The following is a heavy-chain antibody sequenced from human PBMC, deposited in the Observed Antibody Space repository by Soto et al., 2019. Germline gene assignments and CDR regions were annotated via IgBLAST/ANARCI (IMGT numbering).Heavy chain of an antibody. D-gene: IGHD1-26*01. V-gene: IGHV3-30*04. J-gene: IGHJ4*02. CDR3: ARDRESSYFTPTYYFDX. CDR1: AFTFRSYT. Sequence: WGSLRLSCAASAFTFRSYTMHWVRQAPGKGLEWVATISYDGSKTNYGDSVRGRFTISRDNSKSTLFLQMDSLRPEDTAVYSCARDRESSYFTPTYYFDXWGQGTLVTVSX. CDR2: ISYDGSKT.